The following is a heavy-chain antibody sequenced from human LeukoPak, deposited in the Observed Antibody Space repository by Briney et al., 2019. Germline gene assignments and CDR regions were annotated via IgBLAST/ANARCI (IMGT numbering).Heavy chain of an antibody. CDR3: ARGNGYCSSTSCYGSSRFDP. J-gene: IGHJ5*02. CDR1: GYTFTSYD. Sequence: ASVKVSCKASGYTFTSYDINWVRQATGQGLEWMGWMNPNSGNTGYAQKFQGRVTMTRNTSISTAYMELSSLRSEDTAVYYCARGNGYCSSTSCYGSSRFDPWGQGTLVTVSS. D-gene: IGHD2-2*03. V-gene: IGHV1-8*01. CDR2: MNPNSGNT.